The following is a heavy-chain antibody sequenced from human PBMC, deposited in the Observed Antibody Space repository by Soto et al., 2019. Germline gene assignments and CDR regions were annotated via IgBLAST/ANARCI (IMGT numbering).Heavy chain of an antibody. V-gene: IGHV4-39*01. J-gene: IGHJ4*02. CDR1: GGSITGDSITSYY. CDR2: FFIGGST. CDR3: ARHVGHYGGKVSY. Sequence: SETLSLTCTVSGGSITGDSITSYYWGWMRQPPGKGLEWIASFFIGGSTYYNPSLKSRVTTSVDTSKNQFSLKLSSVTAADTAVYYCARHVGHYGGKVSYWGQGTLVTVSS. D-gene: IGHD4-17*01.